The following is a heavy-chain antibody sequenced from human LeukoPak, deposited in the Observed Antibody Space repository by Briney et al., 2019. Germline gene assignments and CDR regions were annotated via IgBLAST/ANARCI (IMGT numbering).Heavy chain of an antibody. CDR1: GGTFSSYA. D-gene: IGHD3-10*01. CDR3: ARDPFGQGECAFDI. CDR2: IIPIFGTA. Sequence: VASVKVSCKASGGTFSSYAISWVRQAPGQGLEWMGGIIPIFGTANYAHKFQGRVTITTDESTSTAYMELSSLRSEDTAVYYCARDPFGQGECAFDIWGQGTMVTVSS. V-gene: IGHV1-69*05. J-gene: IGHJ3*02.